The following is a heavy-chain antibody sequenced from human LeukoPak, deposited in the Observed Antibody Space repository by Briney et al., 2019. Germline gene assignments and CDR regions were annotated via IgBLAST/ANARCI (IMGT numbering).Heavy chain of an antibody. CDR3: ARGGGYSSSRWSY. CDR1: GDSISSNSYY. J-gene: IGHJ4*02. V-gene: IGHV4-39*01. Sequence: SETLSLTCTVSGDSISSNSYYWGWIRQPPGKGLEWIGSIYYSGSTYYNLSLKSRVTISVDTSKTQFSLKLNSVTAADTAVFYCARGGGYSSSRWSYWGQGTLVTVSS. CDR2: IYYSGST. D-gene: IGHD6-13*01.